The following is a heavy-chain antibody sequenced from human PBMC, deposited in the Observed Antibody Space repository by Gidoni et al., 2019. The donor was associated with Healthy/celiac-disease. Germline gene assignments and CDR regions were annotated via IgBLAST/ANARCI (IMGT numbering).Heavy chain of an antibody. CDR3: AKAPWRGAFDI. J-gene: IGHJ3*02. Sequence: EVQLVESGGGLVQPGGSLRLSCAASGFPFRSYWMHWVRQATGKGLVWVSRINSDGSSTSYADSVKGRFTISRDNAKNTLDLQMNSLRAEETAVYYWAKAPWRGAFDIWGQGTMVTVSS. CDR2: INSDGSST. V-gene: IGHV3-74*01. D-gene: IGHD3-3*01. CDR1: GFPFRSYW.